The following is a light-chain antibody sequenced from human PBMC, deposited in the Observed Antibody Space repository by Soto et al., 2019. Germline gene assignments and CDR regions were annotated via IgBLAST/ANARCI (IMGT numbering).Light chain of an antibody. CDR2: DAS. CDR1: QDISNY. J-gene: IGKJ3*01. CDR3: QQYYNLPRVT. V-gene: IGKV1-33*01. Sequence: DIQMTQSPSSLSASVGDRVTITCQASQDISNYLNWYQQKPGKAPKLLIYDASNLETGVPSRFSASGSGSDFTFTISSLQPEDIATYYCQQYYNLPRVTFGPGTKVDIK.